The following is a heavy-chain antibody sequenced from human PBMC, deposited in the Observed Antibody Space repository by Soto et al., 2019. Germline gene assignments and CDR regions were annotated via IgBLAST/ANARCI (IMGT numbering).Heavy chain of an antibody. D-gene: IGHD5-18*01. CDR3: ARGVGYCYGFSGY. CDR2: IKHSGTT. V-gene: IGHV4-34*01. Sequence: KASDTLSLPCAVHNGSLNGYYWIWIRQPPGKGLEWIGEIKHSGTTHFNPSLKSRVTMSVDTSKNQVSLTLKSVTAADTAVSFCARGVGYCYGFSGYWGQGTWVTASS. CDR1: NGSLNGYY. J-gene: IGHJ4*02.